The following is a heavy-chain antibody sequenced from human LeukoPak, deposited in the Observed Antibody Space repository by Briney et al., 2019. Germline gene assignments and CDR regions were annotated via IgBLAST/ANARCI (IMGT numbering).Heavy chain of an antibody. Sequence: PSETLSLTCTVSGGSISSYYWSWIRQSPGKGLEWIGYIYYSGSTKYNPSLKSRVTISIDTSKNQFSLKLSSVTAADTAVYYCARDIGDSYSSSWFAFDIWGQGTMVTVSS. CDR2: IYYSGST. CDR1: GGSISSYY. D-gene: IGHD6-13*01. V-gene: IGHV4-59*01. J-gene: IGHJ3*02. CDR3: ARDIGDSYSSSWFAFDI.